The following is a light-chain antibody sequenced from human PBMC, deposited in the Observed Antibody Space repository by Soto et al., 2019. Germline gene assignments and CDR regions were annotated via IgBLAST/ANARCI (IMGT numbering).Light chain of an antibody. V-gene: IGKV3-20*01. J-gene: IGKJ4*01. CDR2: GAS. Sequence: EIVLTQSPGTLSLSPGERATLSCRASQSISVSYLAWFQQKPGQAPRLVVYGASSRAIGIPDRFRGSGSGTDFSLTISSLEPEDFAVYYCQQFGSSPLTFGGGTKVEIK. CDR1: QSISVSY. CDR3: QQFGSSPLT.